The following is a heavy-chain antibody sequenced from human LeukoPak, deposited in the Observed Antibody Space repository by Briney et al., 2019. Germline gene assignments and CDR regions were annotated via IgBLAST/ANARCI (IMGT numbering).Heavy chain of an antibody. CDR3: AREPNYHDSSDSDY. CDR1: GFTFSDYY. V-gene: IGHV3-11*01. D-gene: IGHD3-22*01. J-gene: IGHJ4*02. CDR2: ISSSGSTI. Sequence: GGSLRLSCAASGFTFSDYYMSWIRQAPGKGLEWVSYISSSGSTIYYADSVKGRFTISRDNAKNSLYLQTNSLRAEDTAVYYCAREPNYHDSSDSDYWGQGTLVTVSS.